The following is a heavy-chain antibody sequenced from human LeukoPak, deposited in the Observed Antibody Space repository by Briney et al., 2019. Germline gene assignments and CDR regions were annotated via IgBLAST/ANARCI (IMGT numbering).Heavy chain of an antibody. D-gene: IGHD3-3*01. CDR2: IKQDGSEK. Sequence: GGSLRLSCAASGLTFSSYWMSWVRQAPGKGPEWVANIKQDGSEKYYVDSVKGRFTISRDNAKNSLYLQMNSLRAEDTAVYYCARDQTPPDYDFWSGYYGYWGQGTLVTVSS. CDR1: GLTFSSYW. J-gene: IGHJ4*02. CDR3: ARDQTPPDYDFWSGYYGY. V-gene: IGHV3-7*01.